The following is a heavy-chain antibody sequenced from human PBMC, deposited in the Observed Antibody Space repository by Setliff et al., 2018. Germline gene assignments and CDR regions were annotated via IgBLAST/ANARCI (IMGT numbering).Heavy chain of an antibody. CDR3: ARDQFRNSGSLYC. CDR1: GFTVSTFS. D-gene: IGHD1-26*01. J-gene: IGHJ4*02. V-gene: IGHV3-30*03. Sequence: GGSLRLSCAASGFTVSTFSMHWVRQAPVKGLEWVATISDDGTNEFYADSVKGRFTVFRDNSKNTLYLQMSSLRPDDAAMYYCARDQFRNSGSLYCWGQGTLVTVSS. CDR2: ISDDGTNE.